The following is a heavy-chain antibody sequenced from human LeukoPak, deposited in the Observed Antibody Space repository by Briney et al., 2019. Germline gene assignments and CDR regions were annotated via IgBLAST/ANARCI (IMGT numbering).Heavy chain of an antibody. J-gene: IGHJ5*02. CDR1: GFTVSSNY. V-gene: IGHV3-53*01. CDR3: ATAPYTKDVAGVDP. D-gene: IGHD3-16*01. CDR2: IYSGDGGT. Sequence: PGGSLRLSCAASGFTVSSNYMSWVRQAPGKGLECVSVIYSGDGGTYYADSVKDRFTISRDNSKNTLYLQMTRLRAEDTAVYYCATAPYTKDVAGVDPWGQGTLVTVSS.